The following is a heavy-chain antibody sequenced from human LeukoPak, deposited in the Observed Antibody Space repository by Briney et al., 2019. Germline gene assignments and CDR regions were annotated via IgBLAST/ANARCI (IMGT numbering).Heavy chain of an antibody. V-gene: IGHV3-21*01. J-gene: IGHJ4*02. CDR2: ITSSSSHV. CDR1: GFTFSSYS. D-gene: IGHD5-24*01. Sequence: PGGSLRLSCAASGFTFSSYSMNWVRQAPGTGLEWVSSITSSSSHVYYADSVKGRFTISRDNAKKSLYLQMNSLRAEDTAVYYCARAEMTTITYPDCWGQGTPVTVSS. CDR3: ARAEMTTITYPDC.